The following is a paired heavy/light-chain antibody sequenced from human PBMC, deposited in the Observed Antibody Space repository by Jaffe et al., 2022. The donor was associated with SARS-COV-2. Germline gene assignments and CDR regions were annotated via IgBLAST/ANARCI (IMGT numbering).Heavy chain of an antibody. J-gene: IGHJ4*02. V-gene: IGHV3-23*04. CDR1: GFTFNNFA. D-gene: IGHD4-17*01. CDR2: ISGSGGGT. Sequence: EVQLVESGGGLVQPGGSLRLSCAASGFTFNNFAMSWVRQAPGEGLEWVSAISGSGGGTYYADSVKGRFTVSRDNSKNTLYLQMNSLRAEDTALFYCAKGGRFGDYVYDYWGQGTLVTVSS. CDR3: AKGGRFGDYVYDY.
Light chain of an antibody. CDR3: QQFNSYGT. J-gene: IGKJ1*01. Sequence: DIQMTQSPSTLSASVGDRVTITCRASQSISSWLAWYQQKPGKAPKLLIYKASSLESGVPSRFSGSGSGTEFTLTISSLQPDDFATYYCQQFNSYGTFGQGTKVEIK. V-gene: IGKV1-5*03. CDR1: QSISSW. CDR2: KAS.